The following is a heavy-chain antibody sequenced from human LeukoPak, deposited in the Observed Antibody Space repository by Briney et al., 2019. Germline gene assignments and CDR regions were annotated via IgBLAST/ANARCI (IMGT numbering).Heavy chain of an antibody. CDR3: ARGDEYTTSP. Sequence: GRSLRLSCAASGFTFSSFWMSWVRQAPGKGLEWVANIKRDGGDKYYVDSVKGRFSISRDNAKNSLYLHMNSLRAEDTAVYYCARGDEYTTSPWGQGTLVTVSS. J-gene: IGHJ4*02. CDR2: IKRDGGDK. CDR1: GFTFSSFW. D-gene: IGHD2-2*02. V-gene: IGHV3-7*05.